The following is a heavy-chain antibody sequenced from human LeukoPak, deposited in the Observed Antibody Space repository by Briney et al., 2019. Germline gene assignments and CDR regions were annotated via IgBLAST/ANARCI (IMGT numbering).Heavy chain of an antibody. CDR2: IRSKAYGGTT. V-gene: IGHV3-49*04. D-gene: IGHD3-22*01. CDR1: GFTFGDYA. Sequence: QPGRSLRLSCTASGFTFGDYAMSWVRQAPGKGLEWVGFIRSKAYGGTTGYAASVKGRFTISRDDSKSIAYPQMNSLKTEDTAVYYCWVCYYDSSGYCDYWGQGTLVTVSS. J-gene: IGHJ4*02. CDR3: WVCYYDSSGYCDY.